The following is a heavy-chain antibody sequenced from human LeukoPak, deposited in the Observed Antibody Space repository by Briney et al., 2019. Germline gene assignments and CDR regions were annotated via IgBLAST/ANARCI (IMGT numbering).Heavy chain of an antibody. D-gene: IGHD6-19*01. J-gene: IGHJ4*02. Sequence: GPTLVNPPQTLTLTYNFSGFSLRTRGVGGGWIRQPPGKALEWLSLLYWNDDKRYSPSLKSRLTITKDASINQVVLTMTNTDPVDTATYYCADFPLGYSSGWYGGFDYWGQGTLVTVSS. V-gene: IGHV2-5*01. CDR2: LYWNDDK. CDR1: GFSLRTRGVG. CDR3: ADFPLGYSSGWYGGFDY.